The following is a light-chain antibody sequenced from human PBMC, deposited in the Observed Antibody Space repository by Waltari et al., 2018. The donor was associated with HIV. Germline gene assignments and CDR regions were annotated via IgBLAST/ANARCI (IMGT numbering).Light chain of an antibody. V-gene: IGLV4-60*03. CDR2: VERSGSY. Sequence: QPVLTQSSSASASLGSPVKLTCTRSSGHSSYNTPGHQQQPGKAPRYLKKVERSGSYYKGGGLPDRFSGSSSGADRYLTISNLQSEDEADYYCETWDSNTWVFGGGTKLTVL. CDR1: SGHSSYN. CDR3: ETWDSNTWV. J-gene: IGLJ3*02.